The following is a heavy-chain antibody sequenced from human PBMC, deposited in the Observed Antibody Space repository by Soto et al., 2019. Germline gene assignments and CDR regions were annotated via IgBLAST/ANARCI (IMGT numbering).Heavy chain of an antibody. J-gene: IGHJ5*02. V-gene: IGHV3-23*01. CDR1: GFTFSSYA. CDR3: AKEGSSWYVNWFDP. CDR2: ISGSGGST. Sequence: GGSLRLACSASGFTFSSYAMSWVRQAPGKGLEWVSAISGSGGSTYYADSVKGRFTISRDNSKNTLYLQMNSLRAEDTAVYYCAKEGSSWYVNWFDPWGQGTLVTVSS. D-gene: IGHD6-13*01.